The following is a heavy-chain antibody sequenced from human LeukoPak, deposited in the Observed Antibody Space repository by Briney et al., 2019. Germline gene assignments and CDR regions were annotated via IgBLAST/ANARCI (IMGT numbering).Heavy chain of an antibody. CDR2: ISYDGSNT. CDR3: ARADFYGSGSHPPGGFDY. Sequence: PGRSLRLSCAASGFTLRTYAMHWVRQAPGKGLGGVAVISYDGSNTYYADSVRGRFTISRDSSKNTLHLQMSSLRAEDTAVYYCARADFYGSGSHPPGGFDYWGQGTLVTVSS. V-gene: IGHV3-30*04. J-gene: IGHJ4*02. CDR1: GFTLRTYA. D-gene: IGHD3-10*01.